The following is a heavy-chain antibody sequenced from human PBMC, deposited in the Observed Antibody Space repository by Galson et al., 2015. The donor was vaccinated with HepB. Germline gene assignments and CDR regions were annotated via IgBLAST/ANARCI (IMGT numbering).Heavy chain of an antibody. D-gene: IGHD3-22*01. J-gene: IGHJ5*02. CDR2: INPNSGGT. Sequence: SVKVSCKASGYTFTGYYMHWVRQAPGQGLEWMGWINPNSGGTNYAQKFQGWVTMTRDTSISTAYMELSRLRSDDTAVYYCARDYYDSSGYGGFDPWGQGTLVTVSS. CDR3: ARDYYDSSGYGGFDP. V-gene: IGHV1-2*04. CDR1: GYTFTGYY.